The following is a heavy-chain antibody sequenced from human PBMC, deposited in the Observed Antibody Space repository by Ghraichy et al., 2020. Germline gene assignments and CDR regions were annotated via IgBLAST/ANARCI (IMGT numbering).Heavy chain of an antibody. J-gene: IGHJ6*02. CDR3: ARDHAGAYYYYAMDV. CDR2: IYYSGST. D-gene: IGHD2-8*02. V-gene: IGHV4-31*03. Sequence: SQTLSLTCTVSGGSLSSGDYYWSWIRQHPGKGLEWIGYIYYSGSTYYNPSHKSRLKILVDTSKNQFSLKLSSVTAADTAVYYCARDHAGAYYYYAMDVWGQGTPVPV. CDR1: GGSLSSGDYY.